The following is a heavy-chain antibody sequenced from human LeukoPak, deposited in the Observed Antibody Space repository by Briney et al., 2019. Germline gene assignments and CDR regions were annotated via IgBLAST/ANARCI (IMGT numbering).Heavy chain of an antibody. J-gene: IGHJ4*02. Sequence: GGPLKLSREGFGFTFCRHAMYWVRQAPGKGLEWVAGIFGSGGSPHYADPVKGRFTISRDNSRNTVYLQMNSLRAEDTAVYYCAREGVEQLWFHWGQGTLVTVSS. V-gene: IGHV3-23*01. CDR2: IFGSGGSP. CDR3: AREGVEQLWFH. D-gene: IGHD5-18*01. CDR1: GFTFCRHA.